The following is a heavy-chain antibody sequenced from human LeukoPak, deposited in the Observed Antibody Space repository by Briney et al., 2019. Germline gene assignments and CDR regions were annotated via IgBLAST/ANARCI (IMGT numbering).Heavy chain of an antibody. D-gene: IGHD1-26*01. CDR2: IWYDGSNK. Sequence: PGGSLRLSCAASGFTFSSYGMHWVRQAPGKGLEWVAVIWYDGSNKYYADSVKGRFTISRDNSKNTLYLQMYSLRAEDTAVYYCAKDADSWSQGYFDYWGQGTLVTVSS. J-gene: IGHJ4*02. V-gene: IGHV3-33*06. CDR3: AKDADSWSQGYFDY. CDR1: GFTFSSYG.